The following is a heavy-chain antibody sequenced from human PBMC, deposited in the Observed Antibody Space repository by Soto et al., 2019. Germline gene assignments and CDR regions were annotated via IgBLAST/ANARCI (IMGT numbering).Heavy chain of an antibody. D-gene: IGHD3-10*01. CDR3: ARVGGFGATTSDY. CDR1: GGSISSGDYY. V-gene: IGHV4-30-4*01. CDR2: IYYSGST. Sequence: QVPLQESGPGLVKPSQTLSLTCTVSGGSISSGDYYWSWIRQPPGKGLEWSGYIYYSGSTYYNPSLKGRVTISVDTSKNQFSLKLSSVTAADTAVYYCARVGGFGATTSDYWGQGTLVTVSS. J-gene: IGHJ4*02.